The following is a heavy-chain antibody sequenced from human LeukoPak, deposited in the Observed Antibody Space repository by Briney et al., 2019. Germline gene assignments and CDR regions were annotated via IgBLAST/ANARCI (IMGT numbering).Heavy chain of an antibody. D-gene: IGHD6-19*01. CDR3: ARSSGWSRVVEYYMDV. Sequence: PSETLSLTCAVSGGSISSSNWWSWVRQPPGKWLEWIGEIYHSGSTNYNPSLKSRVTISVDKSKNQFSLKLSSVTAADTAVYYCARSSGWSRVVEYYMDVWGKGTTVTVSS. CDR2: IYHSGST. V-gene: IGHV4-4*02. CDR1: GGSISSSNW. J-gene: IGHJ6*03.